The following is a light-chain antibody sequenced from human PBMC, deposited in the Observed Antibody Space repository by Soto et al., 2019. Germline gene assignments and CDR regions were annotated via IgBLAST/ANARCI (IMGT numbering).Light chain of an antibody. Sequence: EIVVTQSPATLSVSPGERATLSCRASQSVSSSLAWYQQKPGQAPRLLIYGASTRVTGIPARFSGSGSGTEFTLTISSLQSEDVAVYYCQQYNNWYTFGQGTKLEIK. CDR3: QQYNNWYT. J-gene: IGKJ2*01. CDR2: GAS. V-gene: IGKV3-15*01. CDR1: QSVSSS.